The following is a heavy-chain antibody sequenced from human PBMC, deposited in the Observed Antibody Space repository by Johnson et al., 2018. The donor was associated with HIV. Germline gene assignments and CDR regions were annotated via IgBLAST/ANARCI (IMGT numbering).Heavy chain of an antibody. V-gene: IGHV3-23*04. CDR2: IRGSGGRT. CDR3: GFDI. CDR1: GFTFSSYA. J-gene: IGHJ3*02. Sequence: VQLVESGGGAVRPGGSLRLSCAASGFTFSSYALSWVRQAPGKGLEWVSAIRGSGGRTYYADSVKGRFTISRDNAKNLRFRQMNSLRAEDTAVYYCGFDIWGQGTMVTVSS.